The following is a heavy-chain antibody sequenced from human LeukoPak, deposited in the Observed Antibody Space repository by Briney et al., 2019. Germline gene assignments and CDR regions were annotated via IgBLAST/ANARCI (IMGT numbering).Heavy chain of an antibody. J-gene: IGHJ4*02. CDR3: ARDGPYVVPAAILFDY. CDR2: ISAYNGNT. V-gene: IGHV1-18*01. CDR1: GYTFTSYG. Sequence: ASVKVSCKASGYTFTSYGISWVRQAPGQGLEWMGWISAYNGNTNYAQKLQGRVTMTTDTSTSTAYTELRSLRSDDTAVYYCARDGPYVVPAAILFDYWGQGTLVTVSS. D-gene: IGHD2-2*01.